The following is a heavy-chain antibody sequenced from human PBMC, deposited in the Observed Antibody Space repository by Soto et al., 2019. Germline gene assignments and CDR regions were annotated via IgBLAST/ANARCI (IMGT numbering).Heavy chain of an antibody. D-gene: IGHD2-2*03. CDR3: AGGAVDIVVVPAAPLDY. V-gene: IGHV1-69*01. CDR1: GGTFSSYA. CDR2: IIPIFGTA. J-gene: IGHJ4*02. Sequence: QVQLVQSGAEVKKPGSSVKVSCKASGGTFSSYAISWVRQAPGQGLEWMGGIIPIFGTANYAQKFQGRVTITADESTSTAYMELSSLRSEDTAVYYWAGGAVDIVVVPAAPLDYWGQGTLVTVSS.